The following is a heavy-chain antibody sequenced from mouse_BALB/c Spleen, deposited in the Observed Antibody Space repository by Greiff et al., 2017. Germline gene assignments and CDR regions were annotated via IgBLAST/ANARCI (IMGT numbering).Heavy chain of an antibody. Sequence: EVKLVESGGGLVQPGGSRKLSCAASGFTFSSFGMHWVRQAPEKGLEWVAYISSGSSTIYYADTVKGRFTISRDNPKNTLFLQMTSLRSEDTAMYYCARSNGSSYFDYWGQGTTLTVSS. D-gene: IGHD1-1*01. V-gene: IGHV5-17*02. CDR2: ISSGSSTI. CDR3: ARSNGSSYFDY. J-gene: IGHJ2*01. CDR1: GFTFSSFG.